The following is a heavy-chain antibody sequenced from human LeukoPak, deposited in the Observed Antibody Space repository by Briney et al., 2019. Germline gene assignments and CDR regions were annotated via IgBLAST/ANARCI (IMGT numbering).Heavy chain of an antibody. CDR2: ISYDGSNK. D-gene: IGHD3-22*01. CDR1: GFTFSSYA. CDR3: ARDPAHQYYYDSSGYYQVEPFDY. V-gene: IGHV3-30-3*01. Sequence: GGSLRLSCAASGFTFSSYAMHWVRQAPGKGLEWAAVISYDGSNKYYADSVKGRFTISRDNSKNTLYLQMNSLRAEDTAVYYCARDPAHQYYYDSSGYYQVEPFDYWGQGTLVTVSS. J-gene: IGHJ4*02.